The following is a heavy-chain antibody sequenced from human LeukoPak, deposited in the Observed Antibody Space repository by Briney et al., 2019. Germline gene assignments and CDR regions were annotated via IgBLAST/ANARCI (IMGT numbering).Heavy chain of an antibody. CDR2: ISSSST. V-gene: IGHV3-21*01. J-gene: IGHJ4*02. CDR1: GFTFSSYS. D-gene: IGHD5-24*01. CDR3: ARDYGYEIDY. Sequence: GGSPRLSCAASGFTFSSYSMNWVRQAPGKGLEWVSSISSSSTYADSVKGRFTISRDSAKNSLYLQMNSLRVEDTAVYYCARDYGYEIDYWGQGTLVTVSS.